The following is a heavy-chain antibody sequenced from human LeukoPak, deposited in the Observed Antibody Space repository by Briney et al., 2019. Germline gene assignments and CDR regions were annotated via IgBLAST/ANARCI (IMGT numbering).Heavy chain of an antibody. D-gene: IGHD3-10*01. J-gene: IGHJ6*03. Sequence: SETLSLTCAVYGGPFSGYYWSWIRQPPEKGLEWIGEINHSGSTNYNASLKSRATISADTSKNQFSLKLSSVTAADTAVYYCARGQGGSYSTFLYYMDVWGKGTTVTVSS. CDR1: GGPFSGYY. CDR3: ARGQGGSYSTFLYYMDV. V-gene: IGHV4-34*01. CDR2: INHSGST.